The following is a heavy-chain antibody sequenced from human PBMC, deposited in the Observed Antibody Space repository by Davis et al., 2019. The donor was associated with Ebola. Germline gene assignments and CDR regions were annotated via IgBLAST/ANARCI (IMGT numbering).Heavy chain of an antibody. D-gene: IGHD3-10*01. V-gene: IGHV3-30*03. Sequence: GESLKISCAASGFTLSSYGIHWVRQAPGKGLEWVADISYDGHNKNYGDSVRGRFTISRDNSKNTLYLQMDSLTPEDTAVYYCARDPTNYGSEDYFAYNWFDSWGQGTLVTVSS. J-gene: IGHJ5*01. CDR2: ISYDGHNK. CDR1: GFTLSSYG. CDR3: ARDPTNYGSEDYFAYNWFDS.